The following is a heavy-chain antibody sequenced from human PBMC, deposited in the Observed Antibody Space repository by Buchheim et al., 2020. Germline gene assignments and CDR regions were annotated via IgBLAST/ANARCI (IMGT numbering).Heavy chain of an antibody. V-gene: IGHV4-34*01. D-gene: IGHD3-22*01. CDR1: GGSFSGYY. J-gene: IGHJ4*02. CDR3: ARGPRPITVIVVVTYFDY. Sequence: QVQLQQWGAGLLKPSETLSLTCAVYGGSFSGYYWSWIRQPPGKGLEWIGDINHSGSTKYNSSLKSRVTISVDTSKNQFSLMLSSVTAADTAVYYCARGPRPITVIVVVTYFDYWGQGAL. CDR2: INHSGST.